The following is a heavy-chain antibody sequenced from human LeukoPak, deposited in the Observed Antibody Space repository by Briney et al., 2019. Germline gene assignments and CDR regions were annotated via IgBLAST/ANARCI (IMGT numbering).Heavy chain of an antibody. D-gene: IGHD1-26*01. CDR3: ARVQYWDANAFDI. Sequence: GGSLRLSCAASGFTFSSYAMSWVRQAPGKGLEWVSAISGSGGRTYYADSVKGRFTISRDNAKNSLYLQMNSLRAEDTAVYYCARVQYWDANAFDIWGQGTMVTVSS. V-gene: IGHV3-23*01. J-gene: IGHJ3*02. CDR2: ISGSGGRT. CDR1: GFTFSSYA.